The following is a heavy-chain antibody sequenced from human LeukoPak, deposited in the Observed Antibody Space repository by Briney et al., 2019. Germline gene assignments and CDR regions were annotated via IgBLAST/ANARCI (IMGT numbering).Heavy chain of an antibody. V-gene: IGHV3-21*01. CDR1: GFTFSSYS. CDR3: ARDIGWELVDAFDI. D-gene: IGHD1-26*01. J-gene: IGHJ3*02. CDR2: ISSSSSYI. Sequence: GGSLRISCAASGFTFSSYSMNWGRQAPGKGLEWVSSISSSSSYIYYADSVKGRFTISRDNAKNSLYLQMNGLRAEDTAVYYCARDIGWELVDAFDIWGQGTMVTVSS.